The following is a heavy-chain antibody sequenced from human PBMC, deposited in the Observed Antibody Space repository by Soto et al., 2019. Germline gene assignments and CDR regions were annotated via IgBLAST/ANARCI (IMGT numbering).Heavy chain of an antibody. CDR3: ARQGPAPYYDNGMDV. Sequence: QVQLVQSRGEVKKPGASVKVSCKTSGYSFTTYGISWVRQAPGQGLEWMGWISGYNGNTNYAQKLQGRVTMTTDTSTSTAYMERRSLRSDDTAVYYCARQGPAPYYDNGMDVWGQGSTVTVSS. CDR1: GYSFTTYG. J-gene: IGHJ6*02. V-gene: IGHV1-18*01. CDR2: ISGYNGNT.